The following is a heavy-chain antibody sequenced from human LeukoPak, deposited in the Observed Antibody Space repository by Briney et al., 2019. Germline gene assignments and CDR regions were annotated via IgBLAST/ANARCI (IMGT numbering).Heavy chain of an antibody. CDR2: ISWNSGSI. CDR1: GFTFDDYA. J-gene: IGHJ4*02. CDR3: AKIGN. Sequence: PGGSLRLSCAASGFTFDDYAMHWVRQAPGKGLEWVSGISWNSGSIGYADSVKGRFTISRDNAKNSPYLQMNSLRAEDTALYYCAKIGNWGQGTLVTVSS. V-gene: IGHV3-9*01.